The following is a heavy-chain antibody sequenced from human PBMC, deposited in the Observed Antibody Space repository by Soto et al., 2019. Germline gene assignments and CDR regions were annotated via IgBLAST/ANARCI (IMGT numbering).Heavy chain of an antibody. V-gene: IGHV3-33*01. D-gene: IGHD6-19*01. Sequence: GGSLRLSCAASGFTFSSYGMHWVRQAPGKGLEWVAVIWYDGSNKYYADSVKGRFTISRDNSKNTLYLQMNSLRAEDTAVYYCARDAGIAVAGTRSRYGMDVWGQGTTVTVSS. CDR1: GFTFSSYG. J-gene: IGHJ6*02. CDR2: IWYDGSNK. CDR3: ARDAGIAVAGTRSRYGMDV.